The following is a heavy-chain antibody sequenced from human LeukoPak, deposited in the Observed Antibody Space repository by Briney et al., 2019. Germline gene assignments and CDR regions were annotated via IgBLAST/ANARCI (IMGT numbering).Heavy chain of an antibody. D-gene: IGHD1-26*01. Sequence: SETLSLTCTVSGGTISSGGYYWSWIRQPPGKGLEWIGYIYHSGSTYYNPSLKSRVTISVDRSKNQFSLKLSSVTAADTAVYYCARRRSGSYQGLDYWGQGTLLTVSS. CDR1: GGTISSGGYY. V-gene: IGHV4-30-2*02. CDR2: IYHSGST. CDR3: ARRRSGSYQGLDY. J-gene: IGHJ4*02.